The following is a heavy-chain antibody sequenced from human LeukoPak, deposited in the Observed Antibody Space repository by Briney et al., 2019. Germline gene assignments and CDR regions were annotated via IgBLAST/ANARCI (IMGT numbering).Heavy chain of an antibody. CDR2: INPNSGGT. D-gene: IGHD3-16*01. J-gene: IGHJ3*02. V-gene: IGHV1-2*02. CDR1: GYTFTGYY. Sequence: ASVKVSCKASGYTFTGYYMHWVRQAPGQGLEWMGWINPNSGGTNYAQKFQGRVTMTRDTSISTAYMELSRLRSDDTAVYYCARGYYDYVWGSHDAFDIWGQGTMVTVSS. CDR3: ARGYYDYVWGSHDAFDI.